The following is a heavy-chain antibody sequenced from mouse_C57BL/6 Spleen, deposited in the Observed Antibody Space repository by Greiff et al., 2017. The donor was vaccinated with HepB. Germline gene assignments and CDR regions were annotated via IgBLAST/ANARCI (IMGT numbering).Heavy chain of an antibody. CDR2: INPSSGYT. D-gene: IGHD2-12*01. V-gene: IGHV1-4*01. CDR1: GYTFTSYT. CDR3: ARLGYYKDYFDY. J-gene: IGHJ2*01. Sequence: QVQLQQSGAELARPGASVKMSCKASGYTFTSYTMHWVKQRPGQGLEWIGYINPSSGYTKYNQKFKDKATLTADKSSSTAYMQLSSLTSEDSAVYYCARLGYYKDYFDYWGQGTTLTVSS.